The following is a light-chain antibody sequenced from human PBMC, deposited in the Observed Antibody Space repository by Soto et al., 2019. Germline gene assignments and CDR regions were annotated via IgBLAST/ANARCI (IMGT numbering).Light chain of an antibody. CDR2: DAS. CDR3: QQYNEYATWT. CDR1: QGISSY. V-gene: IGKV1-8*01. J-gene: IGKJ1*01. Sequence: AIRMTQSPSSLSASTGDRVTITCRASQGISSYLAWYQQKPGKAPKLLIYDASSLDSGVPSRFSGSGSGTEFTLTISSLQPDDFATYYCQQYNEYATWTFGQGTKWIS.